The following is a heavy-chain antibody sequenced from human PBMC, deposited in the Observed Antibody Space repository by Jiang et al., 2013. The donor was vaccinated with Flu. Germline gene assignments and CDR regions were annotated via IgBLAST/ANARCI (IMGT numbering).Heavy chain of an antibody. D-gene: IGHD6-13*01. CDR2: TYYRSKWYN. V-gene: IGHV6-1*01. Sequence: AISGDSVSSNSAAWNWIRQSPSRGLEWLGRTYYRSKWYNDYAVSVKSRITINPDTSKNQFSLQLNSVTPEDTAVYYCARGHSSSWYGNWYFDLWGRGTLVTVSS. J-gene: IGHJ2*01. CDR1: GDSVSSNSAA. CDR3: ARGHSSSWYGNWYFDL.